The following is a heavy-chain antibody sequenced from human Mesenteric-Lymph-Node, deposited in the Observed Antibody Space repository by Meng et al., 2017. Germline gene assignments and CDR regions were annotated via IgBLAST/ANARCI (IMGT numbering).Heavy chain of an antibody. V-gene: IGHV3-9*01. Sequence: GGSLRLSCAASGFTFDDYAMHWVRQAPGKGLEWVSGISWNSGSIGYADSVKGRFTISRDNAKNSLYLQMNSLRAEDTAVYYCARGQYSSDPRYYGMDVWGQGTTVTVSS. CDR2: ISWNSGSI. J-gene: IGHJ6*02. D-gene: IGHD6-19*01. CDR3: ARGQYSSDPRYYGMDV. CDR1: GFTFDDYA.